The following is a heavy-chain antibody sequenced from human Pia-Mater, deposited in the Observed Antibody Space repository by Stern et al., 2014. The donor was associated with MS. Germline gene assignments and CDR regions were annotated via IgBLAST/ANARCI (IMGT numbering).Heavy chain of an antibody. J-gene: IGHJ1*01. CDR1: GGTFSNYA. V-gene: IGHV1-69*01. D-gene: IGHD3-22*01. Sequence: DQLVESGPEVKKPGSSVKVSCKASGGTFSNYAISWVRQAPGQGLEWMGGIIINCDTANYAQKVQGRVTMSADESTSTAYMELSSLRSEDTAVYYCARASERSGYYPDYFQYWGQGTPVTVSS. CDR3: ARASERSGYYPDYFQY. CDR2: IIINCDTA.